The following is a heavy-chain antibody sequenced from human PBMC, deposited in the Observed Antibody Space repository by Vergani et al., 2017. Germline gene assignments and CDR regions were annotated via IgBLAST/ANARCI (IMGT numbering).Heavy chain of an antibody. J-gene: IGHJ2*01. Sequence: EVQLVPSGAEVKTPGESLKISCKGSGYSFTSYWIGWVRQMPGKGLEWMGIIYPGDSDTSYSPSFQGQVTISADKSISTAYLQWSSLTASDTAMYYCAGHTDYGDYREWYFDLWGRGTLVTVSS. V-gene: IGHV5-51*01. CDR2: IYPGDSDT. CDR3: AGHTDYGDYREWYFDL. D-gene: IGHD4-17*01. CDR1: GYSFTSYW.